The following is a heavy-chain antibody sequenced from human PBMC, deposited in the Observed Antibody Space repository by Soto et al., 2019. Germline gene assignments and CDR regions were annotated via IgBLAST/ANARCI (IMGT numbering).Heavy chain of an antibody. CDR1: GGSISSYY. Sequence: QVQLQESGPGLVKPSETLSLSCTVSGGSISSYYWSWFRQSPGKRMEWIGYVHHSWGSSYNPSLQSRVAISLDTATSQFSLKVTSVTATDTAVYYCARQGFGPLHVLVDVWGQGTTVTVSS. D-gene: IGHD3-10*01. V-gene: IGHV4-59*08. CDR2: VHHSWGS. J-gene: IGHJ6*02. CDR3: ARQGFGPLHVLVDV.